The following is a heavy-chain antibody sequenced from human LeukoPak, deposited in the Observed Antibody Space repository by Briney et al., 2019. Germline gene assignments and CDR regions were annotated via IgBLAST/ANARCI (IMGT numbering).Heavy chain of an antibody. CDR1: GDFVGSHDYY. CDR2: IYYSGTI. Sequence: SETLSLTCSVSGDFVGSHDYYWDWIRQSPGKGLEWIGNIYYSGTINYNPSLKSRLTISLETSKNQFSLKLTSVTAADTAVYYCARQVLRRVVAETSMRGFDAFDIWGQGAVVTVSS. V-gene: IGHV4-39*01. J-gene: IGHJ3*02. CDR3: ARQVLRRVVAETSMRGFDAFDI. D-gene: IGHD2-21*02.